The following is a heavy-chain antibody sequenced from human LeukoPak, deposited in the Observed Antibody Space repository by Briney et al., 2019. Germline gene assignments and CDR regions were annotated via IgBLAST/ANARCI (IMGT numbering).Heavy chain of an antibody. CDR1: GYTFTGYY. D-gene: IGHD5-12*01. Sequence: GASVKVSCKASGYTFTGYYMHWVRQAPGQGLEWMGWISAYNGNTNYAQKLQGRVTMTTDTSTSTAYMELRSLRSDDTAVYYCATRRDAGGGYDRFAYWGQGTLVTVSS. J-gene: IGHJ4*02. CDR3: ATRRDAGGGYDRFAY. V-gene: IGHV1-18*04. CDR2: ISAYNGNT.